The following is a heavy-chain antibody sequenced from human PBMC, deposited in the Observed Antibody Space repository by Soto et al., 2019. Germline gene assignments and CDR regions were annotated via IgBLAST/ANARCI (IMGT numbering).Heavy chain of an antibody. V-gene: IGHV3-30*18. CDR1: GFTFSSYG. CDR2: ISYDGSNK. Sequence: QVQLVESGGGVVQPGRSLRLSCAASGFTFSSYGMHWVRQAPGKGLEWVAVISYDGSNKYYADSVKGRFTISRDNSKNTLYLQMNSLRAEDTAVYYCANSGGLGWFDLWGRGTLVTVSS. CDR3: ANSGGLGWFDL. D-gene: IGHD6-25*01. J-gene: IGHJ2*01.